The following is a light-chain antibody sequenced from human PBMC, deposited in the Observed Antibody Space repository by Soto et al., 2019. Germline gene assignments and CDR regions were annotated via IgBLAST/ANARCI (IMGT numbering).Light chain of an antibody. CDR1: ESLAHSDGNTY. CDR3: MQTTQFPWT. J-gene: IGKJ1*01. CDR2: KIS. Sequence: DIVMTQTPLSSPVTLGQPASISCKSSESLAHSDGNTYLTWLQQRPGQPPRLLIYKISNRFSWVPDRFSGSGAGTDFTLQISRVEAEDVGVYYCMQTTQFPWTFGQGTKVEIK. V-gene: IGKV2-24*01.